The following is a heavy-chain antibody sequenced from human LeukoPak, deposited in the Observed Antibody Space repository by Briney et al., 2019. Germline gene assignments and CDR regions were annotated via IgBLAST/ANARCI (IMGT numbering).Heavy chain of an antibody. CDR2: ISSSGSTI. CDR1: GFTFSSYE. Sequence: GGSLRLSCAASGFTFSSYEMNWVRQAPGKGLEWVSHISSSGSTIYYADSVKGRFTISRDNAKNSLYLQMNSLRAEDTAVYYCARVGQLWAHDYWGQGTLVTVSS. V-gene: IGHV3-48*03. J-gene: IGHJ4*02. D-gene: IGHD5-18*01. CDR3: ARVGQLWAHDY.